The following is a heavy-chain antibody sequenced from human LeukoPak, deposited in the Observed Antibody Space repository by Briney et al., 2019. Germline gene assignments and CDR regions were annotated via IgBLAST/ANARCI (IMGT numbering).Heavy chain of an antibody. Sequence: GGSLRLSCAASGFTFGDHYMDWVRQAPGKGLEWVSRTKNKANSYTTQYAASVKGRFTVSRDDSKNSLSLQMNNLETEDTAVYYCVRDASASLDYWGQGTLVTVSS. CDR1: GFTFGDHY. CDR3: VRDASASLDY. CDR2: TKNKANSYTT. V-gene: IGHV3-72*01. J-gene: IGHJ4*02. D-gene: IGHD2-2*01.